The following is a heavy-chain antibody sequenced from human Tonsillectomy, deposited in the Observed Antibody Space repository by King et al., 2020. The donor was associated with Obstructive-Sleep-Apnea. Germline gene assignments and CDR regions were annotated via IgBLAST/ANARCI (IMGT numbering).Heavy chain of an antibody. CDR2: IKQDGSEK. V-gene: IGHV3-7*01. CDR1: GFTFSSYW. CDR3: ARPISGTTRPGDY. D-gene: IGHD1-1*01. Sequence: VQLVESGGGLVQPGGSLRLSCAASGFTFSSYWISWVRQAPGKGLEWVANIKQDGSEKYYVDSVKGRFTISRDNAKNSLYLQMNSLRAEDTAVYYCARPISGTTRPGDYWGQGTLVTVSS. J-gene: IGHJ4*02.